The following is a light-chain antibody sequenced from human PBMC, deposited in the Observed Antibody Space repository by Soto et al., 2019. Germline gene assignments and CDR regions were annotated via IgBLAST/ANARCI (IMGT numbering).Light chain of an antibody. V-gene: IGKV1-9*01. CDR3: QHYNSYSEA. CDR1: QGISSY. J-gene: IGKJ1*01. CDR2: AAS. Sequence: IQLTQSPSSLSASVGDRVTITFRASQGISSYLAWYQQKPGKAPELLIYAASTLQSGVPSRFSGSGSGTEFTLTISSLQPDDFATYYCQHYNSYSEAFGQGTKVDIK.